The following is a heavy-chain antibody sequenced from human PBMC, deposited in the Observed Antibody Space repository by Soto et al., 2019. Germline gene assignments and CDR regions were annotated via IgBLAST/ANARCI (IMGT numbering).Heavy chain of an antibody. CDR2: ISDPGTST. CDR1: GFTFGNYA. V-gene: IGHV3-23*01. CDR3: AKSLVTPSDAFDL. Sequence: PRGSLRVSCAASGFTFGNYAMNWFRQAPGKGLEWISSISDPGTSTYYANSVKGRFSMSRDNSKNTLFLQMNRLRADDTAVYFCAKSLVTPSDAFDLWGRGTLVTVSS. D-gene: IGHD2-21*02. J-gene: IGHJ3*01.